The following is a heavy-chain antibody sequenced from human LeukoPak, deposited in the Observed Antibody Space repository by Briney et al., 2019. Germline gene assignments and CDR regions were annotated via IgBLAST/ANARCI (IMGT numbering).Heavy chain of an antibody. CDR1: GFTLSSYW. D-gene: IGHD3-16*01. CDR3: ARGGGLDV. Sequence: GGSLRLSCAASGFTLSSYWMDWARQAPGKGLEWVASINHNGNVNYYVDSVKGRFTISRDNAKNSLYLQMSNLRAEDTAVYFCARGGGLDVWGQGATVTVSS. V-gene: IGHV3-7*03. CDR2: INHNGNVN. J-gene: IGHJ6*02.